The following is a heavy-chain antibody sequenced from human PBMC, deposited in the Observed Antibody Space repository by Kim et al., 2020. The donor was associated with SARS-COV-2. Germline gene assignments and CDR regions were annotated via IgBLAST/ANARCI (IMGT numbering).Heavy chain of an antibody. CDR3: AKDRSARGTYYFSDY. V-gene: IGHV3-23*01. D-gene: IGHD3-10*01. J-gene: IGHJ4*02. Sequence: ADSMKGRFTISRDNSKSTLYLQLVSLRAEDSALYYCAKDRSARGTYYFSDYWGQGTLVTVSS.